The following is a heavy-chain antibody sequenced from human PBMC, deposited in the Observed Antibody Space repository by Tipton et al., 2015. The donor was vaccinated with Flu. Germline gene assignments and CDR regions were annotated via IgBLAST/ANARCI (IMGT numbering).Heavy chain of an antibody. CDR2: ISAYSGNT. Sequence: QVQLVQSGAEVKKPGASVKVSCKASGYTLTSYPISWVRQAPGQGLEWMGWISAYSGNTNYAQRLQGRVTMTTDTSTSTAYMELRSLRSDDTALYYCVRDRVQGEVVVTPTPVGDYWGQGTLVTVSS. CDR1: GYTLTSYP. D-gene: IGHD2-15*01. J-gene: IGHJ4*02. CDR3: VRDRVQGEVVVTPTPVGDY. V-gene: IGHV1-18*04.